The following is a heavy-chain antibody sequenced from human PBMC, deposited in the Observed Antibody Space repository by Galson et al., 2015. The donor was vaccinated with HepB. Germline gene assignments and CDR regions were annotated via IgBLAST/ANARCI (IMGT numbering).Heavy chain of an antibody. Sequence: LSLTCAVYGGSFSGYYWSWIRQPPGKVLEWIGEINHSGSTNYNPSLKSRVTISVDTSKNQFSLKLSSVTAADTAVYYCARGHYGSLPNNWFDPWGQGTLVTVSS. J-gene: IGHJ5*02. V-gene: IGHV4-34*01. CDR1: GGSFSGYY. D-gene: IGHD1-26*01. CDR3: ARGHYGSLPNNWFDP. CDR2: INHSGST.